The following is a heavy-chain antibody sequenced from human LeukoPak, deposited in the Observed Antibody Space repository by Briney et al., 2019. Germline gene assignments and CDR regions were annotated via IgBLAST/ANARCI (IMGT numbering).Heavy chain of an antibody. CDR3: ARDHVVVVAAGGIDY. J-gene: IGHJ4*02. V-gene: IGHV4-39*07. CDR2: VHYSGST. D-gene: IGHD2-15*01. Sequence: PSETLSLTCTVSGGSISSSNYYWGWLRQPPGKGLEWIGSVHYSGSTYYNPSLKSRITISIDTSKNQFSLKLSSVTAADSAVYYCARDHVVVVAAGGIDYWGQGTLVTVSS. CDR1: GGSISSSNYY.